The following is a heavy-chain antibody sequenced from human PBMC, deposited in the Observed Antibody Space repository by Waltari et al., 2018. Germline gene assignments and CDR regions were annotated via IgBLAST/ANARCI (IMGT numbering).Heavy chain of an antibody. Sequence: QVQLQESGPGLVKPSETLSLTCGVSGYSITSAYWWAWFRQPPGKGLEWIASMHYTGDTQYSPSLKSGVTRSADKSKNEVSLRLTSVTAADTAVYYCAGHEWGLPGFWGQGTLVTVSS. V-gene: IGHV4-38-2*01. CDR2: MHYTGDT. CDR1: GYSITSAYW. J-gene: IGHJ4*02. D-gene: IGHD1-26*01. CDR3: AGHEWGLPGF.